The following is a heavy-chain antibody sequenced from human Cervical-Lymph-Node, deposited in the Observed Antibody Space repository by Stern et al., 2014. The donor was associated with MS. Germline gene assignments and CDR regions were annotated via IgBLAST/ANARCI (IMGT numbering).Heavy chain of an antibody. Sequence: QVQLVQSGGGVVQPGRSLRLSCAASGFTFSSYGMHWVRQAPGKGLEWVAVISYDGRNKYYADSVKGRFTISRDNSKNTLYLQMNSLRAEDTAVYYCAKESAYYYDSSGYSPLDYWGQGTLVTVSS. CDR2: ISYDGRNK. V-gene: IGHV3-30*18. CDR3: AKESAYYYDSSGYSPLDY. D-gene: IGHD3-22*01. J-gene: IGHJ4*02. CDR1: GFTFSSYG.